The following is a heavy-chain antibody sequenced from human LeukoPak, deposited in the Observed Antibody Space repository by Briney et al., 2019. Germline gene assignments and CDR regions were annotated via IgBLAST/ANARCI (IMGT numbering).Heavy chain of an antibody. Sequence: GGSLRLSCAASGFTSGTSWISWVRQAPGKGLEWVANINQDGSAQYYVDSVKGRFTISRDNAKSSLYLQMNSLRAEDTAVYYCARSARWGQGTLVTVSS. CDR3: ARSAR. J-gene: IGHJ4*02. V-gene: IGHV3-7*01. CDR2: INQDGSAQ. CDR1: GFTSGTSW.